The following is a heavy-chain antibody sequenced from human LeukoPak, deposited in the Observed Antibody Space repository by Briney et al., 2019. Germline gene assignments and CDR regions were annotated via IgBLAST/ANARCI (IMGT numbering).Heavy chain of an antibody. V-gene: IGHV3-23*01. CDR3: AKVDYGDY. J-gene: IGHJ4*02. CDR2: ISGSGGSI. Sequence: GGSLRLSCATSGFIFSSYAMSWVRQAPGRGLEWVSSISGSGGSIYYADSVKGRFTISRDNSKNTLYLQMNSLRAEDTAVYYCAKVDYGDYWGQGTLVTVSS. CDR1: GFIFSSYA.